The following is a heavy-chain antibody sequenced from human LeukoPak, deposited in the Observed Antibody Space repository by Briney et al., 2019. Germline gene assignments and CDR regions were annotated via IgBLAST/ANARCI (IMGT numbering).Heavy chain of an antibody. CDR2: ISYDGSNK. D-gene: IGHD3-22*01. Sequence: GGSLRLCCAASGFTFSSYGMHWVRQAPGKGLEWVAVISYDGSNKYYADSVRGRFTISRDNSKNTLYLQMNSLRAEDTAVYYCAKDSSYYYDSSGYSPLDHWGQGTLVTVSS. CDR1: GFTFSSYG. V-gene: IGHV3-30*18. J-gene: IGHJ4*02. CDR3: AKDSSYYYDSSGYSPLDH.